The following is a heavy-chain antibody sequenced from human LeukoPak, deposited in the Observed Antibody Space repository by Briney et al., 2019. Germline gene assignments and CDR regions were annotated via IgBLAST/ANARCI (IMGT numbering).Heavy chain of an antibody. Sequence: SETLSLTCAVYGGSFSGYYWRWIRQPPGKGLEWIGEINHSGSTNYNPSLKSRVTISVDTSKNQFSLKLSSETAADTAVYYCASRRGWTDILTGSRFDYWGQGTLVTVSS. CDR1: GGSFSGYY. J-gene: IGHJ4*02. CDR3: ASRRGWTDILTGSRFDY. D-gene: IGHD3-9*01. V-gene: IGHV4-34*01. CDR2: INHSGST.